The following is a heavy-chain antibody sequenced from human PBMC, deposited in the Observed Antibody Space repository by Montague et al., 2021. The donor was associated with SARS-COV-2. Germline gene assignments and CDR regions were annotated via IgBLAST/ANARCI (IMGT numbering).Heavy chain of an antibody. CDR3: ARGQEGVNMVLVVLGFYYYIDV. D-gene: IGHD2-8*02. Sequence: SETLSLTCAVSGGSFSGFYWCWVRQPPAAGLEWIWEINQSGSSNYNPSLKSRGTILVYTSKNLFPLKLTSVTAAATALYYCARGQEGVNMVLVVLGFYYYIDVWGKGTPVTVSS. CDR1: GGSFSGFY. V-gene: IGHV4-34*01. J-gene: IGHJ6*03. CDR2: INQSGSS.